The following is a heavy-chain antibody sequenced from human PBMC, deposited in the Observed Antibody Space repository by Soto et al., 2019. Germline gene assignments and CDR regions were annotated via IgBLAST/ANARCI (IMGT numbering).Heavy chain of an antibody. Sequence: PGWSLRLSCASSVFTFITYAMSWVRQAPGKGLEWVSAISGSGTTTYYADSVKGRFTIARDNSKNTLNLQMNSLRAEDTAVYYCTKGRTLEAWGQGTTVTVSS. CDR2: ISGSGTTT. J-gene: IGHJ6*02. CDR3: TKGRTLEA. CDR1: VFTFITYA. V-gene: IGHV3-23*01.